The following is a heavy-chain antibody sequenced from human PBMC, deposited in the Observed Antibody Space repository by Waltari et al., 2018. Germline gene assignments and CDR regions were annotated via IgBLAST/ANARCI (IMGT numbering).Heavy chain of an antibody. CDR2: ISGSGGST. CDR1: GFHFSSYA. D-gene: IGHD3-22*01. CDR3: AKDQGRVYYDSSGYAGFDY. Sequence: EVQLFESGGGLVQPGGSLRHSCAAYGFHFSSYAMRRVRQAPGKGLEWVSAISGSGGSTYYADSVKGRFTISRDNSKNTLYLQMNSLRAEDTAVYYCAKDQGRVYYDSSGYAGFDYWGQGTLVTVSS. J-gene: IGHJ4*02. V-gene: IGHV3-23*01.